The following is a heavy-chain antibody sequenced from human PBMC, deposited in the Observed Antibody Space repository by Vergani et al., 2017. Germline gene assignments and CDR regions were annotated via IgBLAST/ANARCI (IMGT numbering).Heavy chain of an antibody. Sequence: QVRLEESGPGLVKPSETLSLTCSVSGYSIGCGFYWAWIRHSPGEGLQWLTSIHNRGKTYHNPSLKSRVPVSLDTSKNRFSLNLTSVTATDTAVYYCARSQGDYWYFDLWGPGSLVTVSS. D-gene: IGHD2-21*01. CDR2: IHNRGKT. CDR3: ARSQGDYWYFDL. V-gene: IGHV4-38-2*01. J-gene: IGHJ2*01. CDR1: GYSIGCGFY.